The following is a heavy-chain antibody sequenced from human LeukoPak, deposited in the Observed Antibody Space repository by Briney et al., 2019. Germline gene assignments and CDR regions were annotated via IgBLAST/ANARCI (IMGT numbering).Heavy chain of an antibody. V-gene: IGHV3-23*01. J-gene: IGHJ4*02. D-gene: IGHD3-10*01. CDR3: ASLGDYYGSGSYYSGTYYFDY. CDR2: ISGSGGST. CDR1: GFTFDDYG. Sequence: PGGSLRLSYAASGFTFDDYGMSWVRQAPGKGLEWVSAISGSGGSTYYADSVKGRFTISRDNSKNTLYLQMNSLRAEDTAVYYCASLGDYYGSGSYYSGTYYFDYWGQGTLVTVSS.